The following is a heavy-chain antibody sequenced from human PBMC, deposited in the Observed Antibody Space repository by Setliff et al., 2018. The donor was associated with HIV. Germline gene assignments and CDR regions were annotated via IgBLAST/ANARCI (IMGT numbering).Heavy chain of an antibody. V-gene: IGHV1-18*01. J-gene: IGHJ4*02. CDR2: ISPYNGDT. CDR1: GYRFNTYG. CDR3: ARGRWLQSAFDY. Sequence: ASVKVSCKASGYRFNTYGISWVRQAPGQGLEWMGWISPYNGDTRFAQSLQGRVTMTTDTSTSTAYMELRSLRSGDTAVYYCARGRWLQSAFDYWGQGTLVTVSS. D-gene: IGHD5-12*01.